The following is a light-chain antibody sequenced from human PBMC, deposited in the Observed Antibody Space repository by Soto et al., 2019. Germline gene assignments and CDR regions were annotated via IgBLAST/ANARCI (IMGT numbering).Light chain of an antibody. Sequence: QLVLTQSPSASASLGASVKLTCTLSSGHNNYAIAWHQQQPEKGPRHLMKLNSDGSHSKGGGIPARFSGSSSGAERYLTISSLQSEDEADYYCQTWGTGIVIFGGGTKLTVL. J-gene: IGLJ2*01. V-gene: IGLV4-69*01. CDR2: LNSDGSH. CDR3: QTWGTGIVI. CDR1: SGHNNYA.